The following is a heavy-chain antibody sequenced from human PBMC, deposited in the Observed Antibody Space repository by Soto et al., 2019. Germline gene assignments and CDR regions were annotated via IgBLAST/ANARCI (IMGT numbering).Heavy chain of an antibody. Sequence: EVQLVESGGGLVLPGGSLRLSCAASGFTFSSYWMTWVRQAPGKGLEWVANIRQDGGQIDYVDSVKGRFTISRDNAKNILDQEMTSLSTEEKAVDFCSRRTVSGHNWFDPWGQGTLVTVSS. CDR1: GFTFSSYW. CDR3: SRRTVSGHNWFDP. D-gene: IGHD4-17*01. J-gene: IGHJ5*02. CDR2: IRQDGGQI. V-gene: IGHV3-7*05.